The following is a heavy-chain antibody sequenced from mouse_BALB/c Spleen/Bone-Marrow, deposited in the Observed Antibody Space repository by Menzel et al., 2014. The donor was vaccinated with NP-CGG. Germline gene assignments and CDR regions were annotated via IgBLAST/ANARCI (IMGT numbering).Heavy chain of an antibody. J-gene: IGHJ4*01. CDR3: AGASYYAMDY. V-gene: IGHV14-3*02. CDR1: GFNIKDTY. Sequence: EVMLVESGAELVKPGASVKLSCTASGFNIKDTYMHWVRQRPEQGLEWIGRIDPANGNTKYDPKSQGKATITADTSSNTAYLQLSSLTSEDTAVYYCAGASYYAMDYWGQGTSVTVSS. CDR2: IDPANGNT.